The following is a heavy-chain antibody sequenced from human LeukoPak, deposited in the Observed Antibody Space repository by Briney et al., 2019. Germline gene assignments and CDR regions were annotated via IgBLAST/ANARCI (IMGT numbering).Heavy chain of an antibody. CDR3: ARHMYYDILTGYYAGWFDP. CDR2: IDPSDSYT. J-gene: IGHJ5*02. D-gene: IGHD3-9*01. CDR1: GYSFTSYW. Sequence: GESLKISCKGSGYSFTSYWISWVRQMPGKGLEWMGRIDPSDSYTNYSPSFQGHVTISADKSISTAYLQWSSLKASDTAMYYCARHMYYDILTGYYAGWFDPWGQGTLVAVSS. V-gene: IGHV5-10-1*01.